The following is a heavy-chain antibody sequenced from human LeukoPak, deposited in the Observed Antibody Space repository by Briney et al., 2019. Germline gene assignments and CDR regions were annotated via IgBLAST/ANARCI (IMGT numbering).Heavy chain of an antibody. Sequence: RASVKVSCKASGYTFTGYYMHWVRQAPGQGLEWMGWINPNSGGTNYAQKFQGRVTMTRDTSISTVYMELSRLRFDDTALYYCARGGSSSRLNWFDPWGQGTLVTVSS. J-gene: IGHJ5*02. CDR1: GYTFTGYY. D-gene: IGHD6-6*01. CDR2: INPNSGGT. V-gene: IGHV1-2*02. CDR3: ARGGSSSRLNWFDP.